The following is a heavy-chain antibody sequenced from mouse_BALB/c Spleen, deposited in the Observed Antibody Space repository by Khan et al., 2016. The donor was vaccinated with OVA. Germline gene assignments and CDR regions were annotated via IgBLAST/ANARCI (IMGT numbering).Heavy chain of an antibody. D-gene: IGHD1-1*01. Sequence: HVQLQQSGAELVKPGASVKLSCKASGYAFTNYQMYWVKQRPGQGLEWIGEINPSNGGTNFHEKFKSKATLTVDKSSSTAYMQHSRLTSEDSAVYYCTRVVYGGLSYCGQGTLVTVSA. J-gene: IGHJ3*01. V-gene: IGHV1S81*02. CDR3: TRVVYGGLSY. CDR1: GYAFTNYQ. CDR2: INPSNGGT.